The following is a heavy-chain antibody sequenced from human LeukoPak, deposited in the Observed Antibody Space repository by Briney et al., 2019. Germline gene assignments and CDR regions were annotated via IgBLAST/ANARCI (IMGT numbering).Heavy chain of an antibody. CDR1: GFTFSNYG. J-gene: IGHJ6*04. CDR2: ISYDGREQ. CDR3: AKSRIVVVPAAIDV. Sequence: QPGRSLRLSCAASGFTFSNYGMHWVRQAPGKGLEWVGVISYDGREQHYGDSVKGRFSISRDDSKNTLYLQMNSLRAEDTAVYYCAKSRIVVVPAAIDVWGKGTTVTVSS. V-gene: IGHV3-30*18. D-gene: IGHD2-2*01.